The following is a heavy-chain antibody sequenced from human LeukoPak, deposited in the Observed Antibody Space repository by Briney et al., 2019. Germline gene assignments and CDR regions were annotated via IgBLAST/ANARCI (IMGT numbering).Heavy chain of an antibody. CDR2: IYTSGST. Sequence: SETLSLTCTVSGGSISSYYWSWIRQPAGKGLEWIGRIYTSGSTNYNPSLKSRVTMSVDTSKNQFSLKLSSVTAADTAVYYCAREKDYDSSGYPEEDWYFDLWGRGTLVTVSS. V-gene: IGHV4-4*07. CDR1: GGSISSYY. J-gene: IGHJ2*01. D-gene: IGHD3-22*01. CDR3: AREKDYDSSGYPEEDWYFDL.